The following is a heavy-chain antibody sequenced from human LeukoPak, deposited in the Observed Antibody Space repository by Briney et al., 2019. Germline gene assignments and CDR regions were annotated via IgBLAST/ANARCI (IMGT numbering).Heavy chain of an antibody. Sequence: GGSLRLSCAASGFTFSTYSMNWVRQAPGKGLEWVSSISSSSTYIYYADSVKGRFTISRDNAKNSLYLQMNSLRVEDTAVSYCARDTAMVNPLDYWGQGTLVTVSS. V-gene: IGHV3-21*01. CDR2: ISSSSTYI. J-gene: IGHJ4*02. CDR3: ARDTAMVNPLDY. CDR1: GFTFSTYS. D-gene: IGHD5-18*01.